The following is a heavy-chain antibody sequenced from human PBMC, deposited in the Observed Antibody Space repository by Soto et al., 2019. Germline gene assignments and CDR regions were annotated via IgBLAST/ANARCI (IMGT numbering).Heavy chain of an antibody. CDR3: ARGPGYYFDY. J-gene: IGHJ4*02. Sequence: EVQLVESGGGLVQPGGSLRLSCAASGFTFSSYAMHWVRQAPGKGLEYVSAISSNGGSTYYANSVKGRFTISRDNSKNTLYPQMGSLTAEDMAVYYCARGPGYYFDYWGQGTLVTVSS. CDR1: GFTFSSYA. V-gene: IGHV3-64*01. CDR2: ISSNGGST.